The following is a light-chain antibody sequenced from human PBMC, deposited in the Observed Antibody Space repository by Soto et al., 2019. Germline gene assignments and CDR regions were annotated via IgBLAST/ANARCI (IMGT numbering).Light chain of an antibody. CDR1: QSLLHSNGYNY. J-gene: IGKJ1*01. Sequence: SLPFTPGEQASIVCQSSQSLLHSNGYNYLDWYLQKPGQSPQLLIYLGSNRASGVPDRFSGSGSGTDFTLKISRLEPEDFAVYYCQQYGSSSWTFGQGTKVDIK. CDR2: LGS. CDR3: QQYGSSSWT. V-gene: IGKV2-28*01.